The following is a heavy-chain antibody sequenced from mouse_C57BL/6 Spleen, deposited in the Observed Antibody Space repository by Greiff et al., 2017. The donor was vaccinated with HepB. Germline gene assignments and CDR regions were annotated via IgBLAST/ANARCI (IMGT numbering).Heavy chain of an antibody. CDR2: IYPGDVDT. Sequence: VQLQQSGAELVQPGASVKISCKASGYAFSRYWMNWVKQRPGKGLEWIGQIYPGDVDTNSNGKFNGKATLTADKSSSTAYMQLSSMTSEDSAVYFCARNVITTVVPPIFDVWGTWTTVTVSS. CDR1: GYAFSRYW. V-gene: IGHV1-80*01. J-gene: IGHJ1*03. CDR3: ARNVITTVVPPIFDV. D-gene: IGHD1-1*01.